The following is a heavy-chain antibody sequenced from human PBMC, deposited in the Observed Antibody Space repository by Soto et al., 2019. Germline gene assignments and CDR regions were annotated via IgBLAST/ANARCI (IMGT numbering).Heavy chain of an antibody. CDR1: CASITSSSYC. CDR3: ARGIGYYFDS. J-gene: IGHJ4*02. Sequence: PSETLSLTCTLSCASITSSSYCWGWIRPPPGKCLEWVGGSHDLWSTYYNGSPKSRVTISVDTSKNQFTLRLSSVSAADSAVYSCARGIGYYFDSWGQGTLVTVSS. V-gene: IGHV4-39*01. CDR2: SHDLWST. D-gene: IGHD5-12*01.